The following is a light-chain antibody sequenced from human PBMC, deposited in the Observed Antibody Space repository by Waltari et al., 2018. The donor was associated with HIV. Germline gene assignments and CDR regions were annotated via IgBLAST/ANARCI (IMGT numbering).Light chain of an antibody. J-gene: IGLJ2*01. CDR3: CAYAGSTTYVI. V-gene: IGLV2-23*02. Sequence: QSALTQPASVSGSPVQSITISCTGNSSDVGGSNLVPWYQQHPGKAPKLMIYEVSKRPSGVSNRFSGSKSGNTASLTISGLQAEDEADYYCCAYAGSTTYVIFGGGTKLTVL. CDR1: SSDVGGSNL. CDR2: EVS.